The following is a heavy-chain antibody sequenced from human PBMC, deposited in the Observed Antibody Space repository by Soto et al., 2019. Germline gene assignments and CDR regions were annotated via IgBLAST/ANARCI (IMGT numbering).Heavy chain of an antibody. CDR3: ARVYDATLNS. V-gene: IGHV4-39*02. CDR2: IYYSGTT. J-gene: IGHJ5*02. CDR1: GGSINSGAYY. D-gene: IGHD5-12*01. Sequence: QLQLQESGPGLVKPSETLSLTCTVSGGSINSGAYYWGWIRQPPGMGLEWIGSIYYSGTTYYNPSLKSRATRSIDTSQNHVSLNLSSVTAADTAVYYCARVYDATLNSWGQGTLVTVSS.